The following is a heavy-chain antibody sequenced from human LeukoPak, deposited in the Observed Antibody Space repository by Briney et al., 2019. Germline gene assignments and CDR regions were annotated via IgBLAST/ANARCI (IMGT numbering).Heavy chain of an antibody. CDR3: AKGNSGYVADL. Sequence: GGTLRLSRSASGFIFNNYGLMWVRQAPREGLEWVSAISNDGGGTTYADFVKGRFTISRDNSKNTLALQMNSLRPEGTAHYYCAKGNSGYVADLWGHGTVVTVSS. V-gene: IGHV3-23*01. CDR1: GFIFNNYG. J-gene: IGHJ5*02. CDR2: ISNDGGGT. D-gene: IGHD5-12*01.